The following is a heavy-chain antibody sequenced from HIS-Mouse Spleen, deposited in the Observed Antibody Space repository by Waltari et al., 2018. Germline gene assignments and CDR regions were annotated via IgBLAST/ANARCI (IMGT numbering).Heavy chain of an antibody. CDR2: IYYSGST. CDR3: AREIPYSSSWYDWYFDL. D-gene: IGHD6-13*01. V-gene: IGHV4-39*07. J-gene: IGHJ2*01. Sequence: QLQLQESGPGLVKPSETLSLTCTVPGGSISSRRYYWGWTRPPPCKGLEWIGSIYYSGSTYYNPSLKSRVTISVDTSKNQFSLKLSSVTAADTAVYYCAREIPYSSSWYDWYFDLWGRGTLVTVSS. CDR1: GGSISSRRYY.